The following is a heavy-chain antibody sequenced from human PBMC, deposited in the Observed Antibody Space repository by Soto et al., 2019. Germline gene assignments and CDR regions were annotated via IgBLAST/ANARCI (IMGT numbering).Heavy chain of an antibody. Sequence: ETLSRTCGGYGGSFSGYSWTWIRQPPGKGLEWIGEINYSGSSTHNPSLKSRVTISVDTSKKQFSLKLNSVTAADTAVYYCARGRDFDYWGQGILVTVSS. D-gene: IGHD3-3*01. CDR1: GGSFSGYS. CDR2: INYSGSS. J-gene: IGHJ4*02. V-gene: IGHV4-34*01. CDR3: ARGRDFDY.